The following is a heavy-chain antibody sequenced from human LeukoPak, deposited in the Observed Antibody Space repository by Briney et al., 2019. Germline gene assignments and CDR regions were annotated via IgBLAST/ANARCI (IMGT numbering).Heavy chain of an antibody. J-gene: IGHJ6*02. D-gene: IGHD3-3*02. CDR2: ISYDGSNK. Sequence: PGGSLRLSCAASGFTFSSYGMHWVRQAPGKGLEWVAVISYDGSNKYYADSVKGRFTISRDNSKNTLYLQMNSLRAEDTAVYYCAKGHFWSEQYGMDAWGQGTTVTVSS. V-gene: IGHV3-30*18. CDR3: AKGHFWSEQYGMDA. CDR1: GFTFSSYG.